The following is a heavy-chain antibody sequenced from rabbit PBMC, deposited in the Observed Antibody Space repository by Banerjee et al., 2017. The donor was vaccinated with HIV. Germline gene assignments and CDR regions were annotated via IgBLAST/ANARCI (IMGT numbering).Heavy chain of an antibody. CDR3: ATYGSISGDFNL. CDR1: GFSFSNKYV. V-gene: IGHV1S45*01. D-gene: IGHD1-1*01. J-gene: IGHJ4*01. Sequence: QEQLVESGGGLVKPEGSLTLTCTASGFSFSNKYVMCWVRQAPGKGLEWIACINTYSGNGVYATWAKGRFTISRTSSTTVTLQMTSLTAADTATYFCATYGSISGDFNLWGQGTLVTVS. CDR2: INTYSGNG.